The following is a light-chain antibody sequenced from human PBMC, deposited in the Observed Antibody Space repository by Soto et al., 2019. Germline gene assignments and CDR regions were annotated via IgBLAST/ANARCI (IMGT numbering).Light chain of an antibody. J-gene: IGKJ1*01. V-gene: IGKV1-5*01. CDR3: QQYYAYWT. Sequence: DIQMTQSPSTLSASVGDRVAITCRASQSVTYRLAWYQQKAGKAPKLLIYDASSLESGVPSRFSGSGSGTEFTLSITNLQPGDFATYYCQQYYAYWTFGQGTKVDIK. CDR2: DAS. CDR1: QSVTYR.